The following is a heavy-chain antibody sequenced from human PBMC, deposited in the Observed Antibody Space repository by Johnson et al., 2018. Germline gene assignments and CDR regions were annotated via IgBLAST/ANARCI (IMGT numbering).Heavy chain of an antibody. J-gene: IGHJ6*02. D-gene: IGHD1-14*01. CDR1: GFTFSSYG. CDR3: AKEHHRGLYYYYGMDV. CDR2: LWYAGSYK. Sequence: QVQLVESGGGVVQPGRSLRLSCAASGFTFSSYGMHWVRQAPGKGLEWVAVLWYAGSYKYSADSVKGRFTSSRDNSKNTLYLQMNSLRVEDTAVYYCAKEHHRGLYYYYGMDVWGQGTTVTVSS. V-gene: IGHV3-33*06.